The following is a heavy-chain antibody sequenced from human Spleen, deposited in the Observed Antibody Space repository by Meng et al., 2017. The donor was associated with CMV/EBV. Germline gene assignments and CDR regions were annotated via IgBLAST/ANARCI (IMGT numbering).Heavy chain of an antibody. CDR3: AKDRDFWSGYYLDY. D-gene: IGHD3-3*01. V-gene: IGHV3-48*03. CDR1: GLIFSNYE. J-gene: IGHJ4*02. Sequence: GESLKISCAASGLIFSNYEMNWVRQAPGKGLEWISYISSSGNTKEYADSVRGRFTISRDNAKNTLYLQMNSLRAEDTAVYYCAKDRDFWSGYYLDYWGQGTLVTVSS. CDR2: ISSSGNTK.